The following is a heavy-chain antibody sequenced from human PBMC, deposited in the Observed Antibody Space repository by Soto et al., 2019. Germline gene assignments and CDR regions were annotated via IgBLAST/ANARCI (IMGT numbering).Heavy chain of an antibody. J-gene: IGHJ4*02. D-gene: IGHD2-21*02. CDR3: AKAQPGAVVTATPLDY. Sequence: GGSLRLSCAASGFTFSDYYMSWIRQAPGTGLGWLSYVSSSGSTIEYADSVRGRFTISRDNSRNTLYLQMDSLRAEDTAVYYCAKAQPGAVVTATPLDYWGQGTLVTVSS. CDR2: VSSSGSTI. CDR1: GFTFSDYY. V-gene: IGHV3-11*01.